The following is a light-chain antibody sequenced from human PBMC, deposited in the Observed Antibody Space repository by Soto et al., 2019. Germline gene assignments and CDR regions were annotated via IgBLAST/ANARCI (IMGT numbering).Light chain of an antibody. CDR2: EVS. CDR3: SSYTSSSTLV. J-gene: IGLJ1*01. Sequence: QSALTQPASVSGSPGQSITISCTGTSSDGGGYNYVSWYQQHPGKAPKLMIYEVSNRPSGVSNGFSGSKSGNTASLTISGLQAEDEADYYCSSYTSSSTLVFGTGTKLTVL. CDR1: SSDGGGYNY. V-gene: IGLV2-14*01.